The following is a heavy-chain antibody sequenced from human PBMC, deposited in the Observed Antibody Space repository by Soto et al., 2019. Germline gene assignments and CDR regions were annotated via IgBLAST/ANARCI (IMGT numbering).Heavy chain of an antibody. CDR3: AAEASGTDHYYYGMDV. Sequence: SVKVSCKASGFTFTSSAVQWVRQARGQRLEWIGWIVVGSGNTNYAQKFQERVTITRDMSTSTAYMELSSLRSEDTAVYYCAAEASGTDHYYYGMDVWGQGTMV. J-gene: IGHJ6*02. CDR2: IVVGSGNT. D-gene: IGHD6-13*01. V-gene: IGHV1-58*01. CDR1: GFTFTSSA.